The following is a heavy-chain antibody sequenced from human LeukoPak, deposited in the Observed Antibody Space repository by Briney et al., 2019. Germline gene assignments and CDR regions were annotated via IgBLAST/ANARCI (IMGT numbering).Heavy chain of an antibody. CDR1: GGSISSGDYY. Sequence: SQTLSLTCTVSGGSISSGDYYWSWIRQPPGKGLEWIGYIYYSGSTYYNPSLKSRVTISVDTSKNQFSLKLSSVTAADTAVYYSARDHIAAAGISDAFDIWGQGTMVTVSS. V-gene: IGHV4-30-4*08. CDR2: IYYSGST. D-gene: IGHD6-13*01. CDR3: ARDHIAAAGISDAFDI. J-gene: IGHJ3*02.